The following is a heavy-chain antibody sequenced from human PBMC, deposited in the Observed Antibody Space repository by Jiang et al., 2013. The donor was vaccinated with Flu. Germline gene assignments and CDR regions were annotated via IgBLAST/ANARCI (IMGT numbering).Heavy chain of an antibody. V-gene: IGHV4-39*07. Sequence: PGLVKPSETLSLTCTVSGGSISSSSYYWGWIRQPPGKGLEWIGSIYYSGSTYYNPSLKSRVTISVDTSKNQFSLKLSSVTAADTAVYYCARQGNYYDSTGLGGEGYYFDYWGQ. J-gene: IGHJ4*02. CDR3: ARQGNYYDSTGLGGEGYYFDY. CDR1: GGSISSSSYY. D-gene: IGHD3-22*01. CDR2: IYYSGST.